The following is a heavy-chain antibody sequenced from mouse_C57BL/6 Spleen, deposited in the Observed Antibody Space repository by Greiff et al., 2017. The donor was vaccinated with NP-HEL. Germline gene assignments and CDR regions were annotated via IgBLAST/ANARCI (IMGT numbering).Heavy chain of an antibody. CDR3: ARDDSFAY. V-gene: IGHV1-69*01. Sequence: QVQLQQSGAELVMPGASVKLSCKASGYTFTSYWMHWVKQRPGQGLEWIGEIDPSDSYPNYNQKFKGKSTLTVDKSSSTAYMQLSSLTSEDSAVYYCARDDSFAYWGQGTLVTVSA. D-gene: IGHD2-4*01. CDR2: IDPSDSYP. CDR1: GYTFTSYW. J-gene: IGHJ3*01.